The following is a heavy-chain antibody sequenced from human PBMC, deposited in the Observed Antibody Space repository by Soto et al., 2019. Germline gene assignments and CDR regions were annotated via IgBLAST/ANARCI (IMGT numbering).Heavy chain of an antibody. J-gene: IGHJ6*02. Sequence: QVQLVQSGGEVKKPGASVKLSCTASGYTFTSYGISWVRQAPGQGLEWMGWISAYNGKTNYAQNVQGRVNMTTDTSTRTSYMDLRSLRSDDTAVYYCARGGDVNSYHGMDVWGQGTPVTVSS. D-gene: IGHD5-12*01. CDR2: ISAYNGKT. V-gene: IGHV1-18*01. CDR1: GYTFTSYG. CDR3: ARGGDVNSYHGMDV.